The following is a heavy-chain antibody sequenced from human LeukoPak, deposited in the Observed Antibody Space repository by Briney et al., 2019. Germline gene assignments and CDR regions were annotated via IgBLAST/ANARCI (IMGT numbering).Heavy chain of an antibody. J-gene: IGHJ4*02. V-gene: IGHV4-31*03. CDR2: IYYSGST. D-gene: IGHD6-13*01. CDR1: GGSISSGGYY. CDR3: ARGYSSNPLDY. Sequence: SQTLSLTCTVSGGSISSGGYYWSWIRQHPGKGLEWIGYIYYSGSTYYNPSLKSRVTTSVDTSKNQFSLMLSSVTAADTAVYYCARGYSSNPLDYWGQGTLVTVSS.